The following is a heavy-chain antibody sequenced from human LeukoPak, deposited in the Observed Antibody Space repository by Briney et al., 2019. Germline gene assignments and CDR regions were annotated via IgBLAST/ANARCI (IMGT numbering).Heavy chain of an antibody. CDR3: ATVMGSSPSTAYFAY. CDR2: ISNDGRHM. J-gene: IGHJ4*02. CDR1: GFIFSSYA. Sequence: GGSLRLSCGGSGFIFSSYAINWVRQTPGKGLEWLSAISNDGRHMYYTDSVKGRFTTSRDNSRNTVYLQMNGLRVENTAVYYCATVMGSSPSTAYFAYCGQGTLVTVSS. D-gene: IGHD6-6*01. V-gene: IGHV3-23*01.